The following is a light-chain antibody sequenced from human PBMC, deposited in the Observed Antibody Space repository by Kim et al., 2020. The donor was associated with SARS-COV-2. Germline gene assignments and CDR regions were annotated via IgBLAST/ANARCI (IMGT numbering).Light chain of an antibody. J-gene: IGLJ1*01. V-gene: IGLV7-46*01. CDR3: LLSYSAGAPYV. Sequence: QAVVTQEPSLTVSPGGTVTLTCGSSTGAVTRGHSPYWFQQKPGQAPTTLIYETSNRHSWTPARFSGSLLGGKAALTISGAQPDDEADYYCLLSYSAGAPYVFGTGTKVTVL. CDR2: ETS. CDR1: TGAVTRGHS.